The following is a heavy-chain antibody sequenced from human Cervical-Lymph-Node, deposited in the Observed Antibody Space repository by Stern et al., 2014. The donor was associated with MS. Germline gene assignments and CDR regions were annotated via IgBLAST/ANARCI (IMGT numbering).Heavy chain of an antibody. CDR1: GFTFSSYS. J-gene: IGHJ4*02. CDR2: ISSGGSYI. Sequence: VQLVESGGGLVKPGGSLRLSCAASGFTFSSYSMNWVRQAPGKGLEWVASISSGGSYIYYAEPLTGRFTITRDTSTNSLYLQMNSRRAEDAAVYYCARGRGGNYRYYFDYWGQGTLVTVSS. D-gene: IGHD4-23*01. CDR3: ARGRGGNYRYYFDY. V-gene: IGHV3-21*01.